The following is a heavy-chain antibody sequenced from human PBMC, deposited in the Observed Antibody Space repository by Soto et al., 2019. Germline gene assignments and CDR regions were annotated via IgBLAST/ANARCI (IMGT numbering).Heavy chain of an antibody. CDR3: AKGLSSLYDY. CDR1: GFTFSSYG. J-gene: IGHJ4*02. CDR2: ISYDGSNK. Sequence: PGGSLRLSCAASGFTFSSYGMHWVRQAPGKGLEWVAVISYDGSNKYYADSVKGRFTISRDNSKNTLYLQMNSLRAEDTAVYYCAKGLSSLYDYWGQGTLVTVSS. V-gene: IGHV3-30*18. D-gene: IGHD2-15*01.